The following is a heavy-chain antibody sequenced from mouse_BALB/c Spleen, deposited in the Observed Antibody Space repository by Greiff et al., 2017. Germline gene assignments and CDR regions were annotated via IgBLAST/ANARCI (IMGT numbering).Heavy chain of an antibody. V-gene: IGHV2-9*02. CDR1: GFSLTSYG. D-gene: IGHD2-4*01. CDR3: ASHYYDYDYYAMDY. CDR2: ILAGGST. J-gene: IGHJ4*01. Sequence: VQGVESGPGLVAPSQSLSITCTVSGFSLTSYGVHWVRQPPGKGLEWLGVILAGGSTNYNSALMSRLSISKDNSKSQVFLKMNSLQTDDTAMYYCASHYYDYDYYAMDYWGQGTSVTVSS.